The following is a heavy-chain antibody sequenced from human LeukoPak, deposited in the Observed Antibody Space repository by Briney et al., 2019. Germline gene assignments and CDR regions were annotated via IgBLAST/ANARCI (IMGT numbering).Heavy chain of an antibody. D-gene: IGHD4-11*01. CDR2: VDHTGST. J-gene: IGHJ6*03. CDR1: DDSITMYY. V-gene: IGHV4-59*01. CDR3: ARGRVSSSTWYSTYYYFFYMVF. Sequence: SETLSLTCTVSDDSITMYYWTWIRQPPGKGLEWIGYVDHTGSTKFNPSLNGRVSISRDTSNNFFSLRLRSVTAADTAVYFCARGRVSSSTWYSTYYYFFYMVFWGKGTTVTVSS.